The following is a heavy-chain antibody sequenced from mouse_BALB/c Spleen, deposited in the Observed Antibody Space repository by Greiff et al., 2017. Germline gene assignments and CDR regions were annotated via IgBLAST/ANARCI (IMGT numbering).Heavy chain of an antibody. CDR1: GYTFTSYW. CDR2: INPSTGYT. D-gene: IGHD2-4*01. CDR3: ASRDYGRGMDY. J-gene: IGHJ4*01. Sequence: QVQLQQSGAELAKPGASVKMSCKASGYTFTSYWMHWVKQRPGQGLEWIGYINPSTGYTEYNQKFKDKATLTADKSSSTAYMQLSSLTSEDSAVYYCASRDYGRGMDYWGQGTSVTVSS. V-gene: IGHV1-7*01.